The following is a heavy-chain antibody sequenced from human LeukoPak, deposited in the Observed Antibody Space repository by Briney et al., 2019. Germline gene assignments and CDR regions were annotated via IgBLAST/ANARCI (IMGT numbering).Heavy chain of an antibody. CDR2: IYYSGST. Sequence: SETLSLTCTVSGGSISGSSYYWGWIRQPPGKGLEWIGSIYYSGSTYYNPSLKSRVAISVDTSKNQFSLKLSSVTAADTAVYYCTPGPGGAFDIWGQGTMVTVSS. V-gene: IGHV4-39*01. J-gene: IGHJ3*02. CDR3: TPGPGGAFDI. D-gene: IGHD3-16*01. CDR1: GGSISGSSYY.